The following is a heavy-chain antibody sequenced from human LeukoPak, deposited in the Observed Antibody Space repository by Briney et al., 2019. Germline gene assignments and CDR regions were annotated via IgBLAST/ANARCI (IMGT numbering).Heavy chain of an antibody. CDR2: ISYDGSNK. CDR1: GFTFSSYA. CDR3: AGEHGSSYPFDY. Sequence: GRSLRLSCAASGFTFSSYAMHWVRQAPGKGLEWVAVISYDGSNKYYADSVKGRFTISRDNSKNTLYLQMNSLRAEDTAVYYCAGEHGSSYPFDYWGQGTLVTVSS. J-gene: IGHJ4*02. V-gene: IGHV3-30*04. D-gene: IGHD6-13*01.